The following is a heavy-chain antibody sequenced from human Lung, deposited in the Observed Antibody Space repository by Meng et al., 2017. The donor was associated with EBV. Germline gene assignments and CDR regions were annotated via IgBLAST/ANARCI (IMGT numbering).Heavy chain of an antibody. CDR2: IWYDGSNK. CDR1: GFAFNNYA. J-gene: IGHJ5*02. D-gene: IGHD4-17*01. V-gene: IGHV3-33*01. Sequence: QGRLLGSGGGGVQPGRPLRLSCAASGFAFNNYAMHWVRQAPGKGLEWLAVIWYDGSNKYYADSVGARFTISRDNSKNTLYLQMTSLRAEDTAVYYCARDKTDYGDSPYDPWGQGTLVTVSS. CDR3: ARDKTDYGDSPYDP.